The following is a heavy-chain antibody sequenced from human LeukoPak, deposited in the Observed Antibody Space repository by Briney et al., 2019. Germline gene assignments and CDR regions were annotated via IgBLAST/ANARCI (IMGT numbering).Heavy chain of an antibody. CDR1: GFTFSSYG. Sequence: GGSLRLSCAASGFTFSSYGMHWVRQAPGKGLEWVAVISYDGSNKYYADSVKGRFTISRDNSKNTLYLQMNSLRAEDTAVYYCAKKSGGYSGYDYISWFDPWGQGTLVTVSS. CDR3: AKKSGGYSGYDYISWFDP. J-gene: IGHJ5*02. V-gene: IGHV3-30*18. CDR2: ISYDGSNK. D-gene: IGHD5-12*01.